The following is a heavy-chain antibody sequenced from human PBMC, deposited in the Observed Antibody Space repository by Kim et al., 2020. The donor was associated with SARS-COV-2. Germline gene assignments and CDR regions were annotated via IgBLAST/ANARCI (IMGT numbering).Heavy chain of an antibody. CDR1: GGSISSSSW. CDR2: FDHSGST. V-gene: IGHV4-4*02. CDR3: ARGVSSAWTLSGWFDP. Sequence: SETLSLTCAVSGGSISSSSWWSWVRQPPGKGLEGIGEFDHSGSTNYNASLKSRVTISVDKSKNQFSLKLRSVTAADTAVYYCARGVSSAWTLSGWFDPWGQGTLVTVSS. J-gene: IGHJ5*02. D-gene: IGHD6-19*01.